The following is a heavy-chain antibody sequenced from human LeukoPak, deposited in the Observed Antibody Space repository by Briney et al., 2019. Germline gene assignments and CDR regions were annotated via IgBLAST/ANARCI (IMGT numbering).Heavy chain of an antibody. J-gene: IGHJ4*02. V-gene: IGHV1-69*13. CDR1: GYTFSNYG. Sequence: ASVKVSCKASGYTFSNYGISWVRQAPGQGLEWVGGIIPMSGTANYAQKFQGRVTITADESTSTAYMELSSLRSEDTAIYYCASPVKYYDTWSGYPPFDYWGQGTLVTVSS. CDR2: IIPMSGTA. D-gene: IGHD3-3*01. CDR3: ASPVKYYDTWSGYPPFDY.